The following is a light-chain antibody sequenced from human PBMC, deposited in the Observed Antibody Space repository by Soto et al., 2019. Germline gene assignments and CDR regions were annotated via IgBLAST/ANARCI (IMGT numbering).Light chain of an antibody. V-gene: IGKV1-6*01. J-gene: IGKJ1*01. CDR2: AAS. CDR1: QGIRDD. CDR3: LQDYNYPWT. Sequence: AIQMTQSPSSLSASVGDRVTISCRASQGIRDDLAWYQQKPGKAPKLLIYAASSLHSGAPSRFRGSVSGTDFTLTISSLQPEDFATYYCLQDYNYPWTFGQGTKVEMK.